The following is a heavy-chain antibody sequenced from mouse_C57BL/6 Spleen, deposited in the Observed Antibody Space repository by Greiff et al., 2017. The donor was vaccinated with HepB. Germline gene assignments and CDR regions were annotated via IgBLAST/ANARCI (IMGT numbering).Heavy chain of an antibody. Sequence: VKLMESGPGLVAPSQSLSITCTVSGFSLTSYGVSWVRQPPGKGLEWLGVIWGDGSTNYHSALISRLSISKDNSKSQVFLKLNSLQTDDTATYYCAKPVGGYYEDAMDYWGQGTSVTVSS. CDR3: AKPVGGYYEDAMDY. J-gene: IGHJ4*01. CDR1: GFSLTSYG. V-gene: IGHV2-3*01. D-gene: IGHD2-3*01. CDR2: IWGDGST.